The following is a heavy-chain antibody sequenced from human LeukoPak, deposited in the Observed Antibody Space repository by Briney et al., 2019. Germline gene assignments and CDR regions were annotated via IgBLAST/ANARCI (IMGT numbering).Heavy chain of an antibody. Sequence: ASVKVSCKTSGYTFTNYGISWVRQAPGQGLEWMGWISVYNGDRNLAQKLQGRVTMTTDTSTTTAYMELRNLRSDDTAVYYCARAEYEYSSSSRWFDPWGQGTLVTVSS. CDR3: ARAEYEYSSSSRWFDP. V-gene: IGHV1-18*01. CDR2: ISVYNGDR. J-gene: IGHJ5*02. D-gene: IGHD6-6*01. CDR1: GYTFTNYG.